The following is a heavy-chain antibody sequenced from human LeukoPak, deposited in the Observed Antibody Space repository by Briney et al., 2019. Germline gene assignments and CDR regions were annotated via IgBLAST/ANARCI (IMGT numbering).Heavy chain of an antibody. CDR1: GFTFDDYA. CDR2: ISGSGGST. Sequence: PGRSLRLSCAASGFTFDDYAMHWVRQAPGKGLEWVSAISGSGGSTYYADSVKGRFTISRDNSKNTLYLQMNSLRAEDTAVYYCAKDRGFDYWGQGTLVTVSS. CDR3: AKDRGFDY. J-gene: IGHJ4*02. V-gene: IGHV3-23*01. D-gene: IGHD3-16*01.